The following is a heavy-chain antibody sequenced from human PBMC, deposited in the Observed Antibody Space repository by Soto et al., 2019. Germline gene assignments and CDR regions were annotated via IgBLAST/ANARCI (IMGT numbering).Heavy chain of an antibody. CDR2: IFHSGNS. J-gene: IGHJ6*02. Sequence: PSETLSLTCAVSGSSMSGIYFCWVRQPPGQGLEWIGIIFHSGNSYYNPSLKSRVILSVDTSKNQFSLNLTAAIAADTAVYYCARENGGMDVWGQGTLVTVSS. V-gene: IGHV4-38-2*02. CDR3: ARENGGMDV. CDR1: GSSMSGIYF.